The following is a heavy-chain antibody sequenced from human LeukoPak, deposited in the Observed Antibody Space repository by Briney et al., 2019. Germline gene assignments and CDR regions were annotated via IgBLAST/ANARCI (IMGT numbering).Heavy chain of an antibody. CDR1: GLTFSDYW. CDR2: IKQDGSDK. D-gene: IGHD5-24*01. Sequence: GGSLRLSCAASGLTFSDYWMSWVRQAPAKGPEWVANIKQDGSDKYYVDSVKGRFTISRDNAKNALCLQMNSLRAEDTAVYYCARDRGADGYNLDYWGQGTLVTVSS. V-gene: IGHV3-7*01. CDR3: ARDRGADGYNLDY. J-gene: IGHJ4*02.